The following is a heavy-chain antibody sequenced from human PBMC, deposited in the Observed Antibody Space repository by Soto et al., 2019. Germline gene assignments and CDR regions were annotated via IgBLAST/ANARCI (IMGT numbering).Heavy chain of an antibody. Sequence: ASVKVSCTASGYTFTSYGISWVRQAPGQGLEWMGWISAGNGNTKYAQKFQGRVTITRDTSASTAYMELSSLRSEDTAVYYCARSPGYCSSTSCYYGMDVWGQGTTVTVSS. J-gene: IGHJ6*02. CDR1: GYTFTSYG. V-gene: IGHV1-18*01. D-gene: IGHD2-2*03. CDR3: ARSPGYCSSTSCYYGMDV. CDR2: ISAGNGNT.